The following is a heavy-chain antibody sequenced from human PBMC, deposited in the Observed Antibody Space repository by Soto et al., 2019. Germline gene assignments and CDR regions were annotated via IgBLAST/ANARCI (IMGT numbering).Heavy chain of an antibody. D-gene: IGHD3-3*01. CDR1: GYSFTSYW. CDR3: ARRNDFWSGYWARPYYYGMDV. Sequence: GESLKISCKGSGYSFTSYWIGWVRQMPGKGLEWMGIIYPGDSDTRSSPSFQGQVTISADKSISTAYLQWSSLKASDTAMYYCARRNDFWSGYWARPYYYGMDVWGQGTTVTVSS. V-gene: IGHV5-51*01. CDR2: IYPGDSDT. J-gene: IGHJ6*02.